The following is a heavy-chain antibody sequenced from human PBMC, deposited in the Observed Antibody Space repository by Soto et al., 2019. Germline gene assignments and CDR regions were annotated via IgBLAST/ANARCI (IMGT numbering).Heavy chain of an antibody. CDR3: AAIPASYDSSGSAPRWFDP. V-gene: IGHV1-58*01. Sequence: RASVKVSCKASGFTFTSSAVQWVRQARGQRLEWIGWIVVGSGNTNYAQKFQERVTITRDMSTSTAYMELSSLRSEDTAVYYCAAIPASYDSSGSAPRWFDPWGQGALVTVSS. D-gene: IGHD3-22*01. CDR2: IVVGSGNT. J-gene: IGHJ5*02. CDR1: GFTFTSSA.